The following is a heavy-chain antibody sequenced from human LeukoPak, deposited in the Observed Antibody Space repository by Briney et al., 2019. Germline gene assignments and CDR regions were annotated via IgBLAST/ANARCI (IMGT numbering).Heavy chain of an antibody. J-gene: IGHJ4*02. CDR1: GFTFSSYA. CDR3: TKDKVSRGYFDY. Sequence: PGGSLRPSCAASGFTFSSYAMSWVRQAPGKGLEWVSAISGSGGSTYYADSVKGRFSISRDNSKNTLYLQMNSLRAEDTAVYYCTKDKVSRGYFDYWGRGTLVTVSS. D-gene: IGHD1-26*01. CDR2: ISGSGGST. V-gene: IGHV3-23*01.